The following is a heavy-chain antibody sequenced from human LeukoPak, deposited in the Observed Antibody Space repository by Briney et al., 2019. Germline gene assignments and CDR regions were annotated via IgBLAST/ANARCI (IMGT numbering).Heavy chain of an antibody. CDR1: GGSFSGYY. CDR2: INHSGST. D-gene: IGHD5-18*01. J-gene: IGHJ4*02. V-gene: IGHV4-34*01. Sequence: NPSETLSLTCAVYGGSFSGYYWSWIRQPPGKGLEWIGEINHSGSTNYNPSLKSRVTISVGTSKNQFSLKLSSVTAADTAVYYCARRFPPPSYGFDRFDYWGQGTLVTVSS. CDR3: ARRFPPPSYGFDRFDY.